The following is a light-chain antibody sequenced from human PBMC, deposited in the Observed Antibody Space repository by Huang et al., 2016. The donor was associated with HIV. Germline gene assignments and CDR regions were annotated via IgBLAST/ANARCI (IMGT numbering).Light chain of an antibody. V-gene: IGKV1-17*03. CDR1: QDIYDY. J-gene: IGKJ1*01. CDR2: GVS. Sequence: DIQMTQSPSAMSASVGDRVTITCRASQDIYDYLAWFQQKPGKVPKSLIYGVSSLQSGVPSRLSGSGSGTEFTLTISSLQPDDFATYCCLQHKAFHLPTFGQGTRVE. CDR3: LQHKAFHLPT.